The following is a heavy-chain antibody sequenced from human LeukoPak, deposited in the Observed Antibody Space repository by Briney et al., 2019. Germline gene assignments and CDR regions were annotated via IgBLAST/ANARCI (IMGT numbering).Heavy chain of an antibody. CDR2: IYHSGST. V-gene: IGHV4-38-2*01. D-gene: IGHD3-22*01. Sequence: SETLSLTCAVSGYSISSGDYWGWIRQPPGKGLEWIGSIYHSGSTYNNPSLKSRVTILVDTSKNQFSLKLGSVTAADTAVYYCARSPYYFDSSGYHGAYYFDYWGQGTLVTVSP. CDR1: GYSISSGDY. J-gene: IGHJ4*02. CDR3: ARSPYYFDSSGYHGAYYFDY.